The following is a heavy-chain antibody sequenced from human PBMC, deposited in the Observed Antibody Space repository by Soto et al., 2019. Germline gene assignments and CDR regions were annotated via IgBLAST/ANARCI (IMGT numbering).Heavy chain of an antibody. V-gene: IGHV3-23*01. CDR2: ISGSGGST. CDR3: AKDSPLGYCSSTSCYPNWFDP. D-gene: IGHD2-2*01. J-gene: IGHJ5*02. CDR1: GFTFSSYA. Sequence: GGSLRLSCAASGFTFSSYAMSWVRQAPGKGLEWVSAISGSGGSTYYADSVKGRFTISRDNSKNTLYLQMNSLRAEDTDVYYCAKDSPLGYCSSTSCYPNWFDPWGQGTLVTVSS.